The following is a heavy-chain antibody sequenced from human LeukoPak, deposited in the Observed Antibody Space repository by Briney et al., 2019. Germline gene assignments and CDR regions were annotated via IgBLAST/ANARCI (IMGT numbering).Heavy chain of an antibody. CDR1: GFIFNAYD. D-gene: IGHD3-16*01. J-gene: IGHJ3*02. Sequence: PGGSLRLSCAASGFIFNAYDMNWVRQAPGKGLEWLSFIEKTSSTIYYADSVKGRFTTSRDNARNSLYLQLNSLRDEDTALYYCVRDRMGGAFDIWGQGTMVTISS. V-gene: IGHV3-48*02. CDR2: IEKTSSTI. CDR3: VRDRMGGAFDI.